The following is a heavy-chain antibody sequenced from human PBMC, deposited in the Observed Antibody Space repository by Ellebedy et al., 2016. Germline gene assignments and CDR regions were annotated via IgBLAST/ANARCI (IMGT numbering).Heavy chain of an antibody. CDR1: GYSFTSYW. V-gene: IGHV5-51*01. J-gene: IGHJ3*02. Sequence: GESLKISXKGSGYSFTSYWIGWVRQMPGKGLEWMGIIYPGDSDTRYSPSFQGQVTMSADKSISTAYLQWSSLRASDTAMYYCARPRVELEPWAGAFDIWGQGTMVTVSS. D-gene: IGHD1-1*01. CDR2: IYPGDSDT. CDR3: ARPRVELEPWAGAFDI.